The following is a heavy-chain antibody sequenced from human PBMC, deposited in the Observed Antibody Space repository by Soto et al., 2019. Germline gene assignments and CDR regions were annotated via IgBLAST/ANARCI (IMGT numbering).Heavy chain of an antibody. CDR3: ARDMITFGGVIEDYYGMEV. D-gene: IGHD3-16*02. CDR2: IWYDGSNK. V-gene: IGHV3-33*01. J-gene: IGHJ6*02. CDR1: GFTFSSYG. Sequence: PGGSMRLSCAASGFTFSSYGMHWVRQAPGKGLEWVAVIWYDGSNKYYADSVKGRFTTSRDNSKNTLYLQMNSLRAEDTAVYYCARDMITFGGVIEDYYGMEVWGQGTTVTVSS.